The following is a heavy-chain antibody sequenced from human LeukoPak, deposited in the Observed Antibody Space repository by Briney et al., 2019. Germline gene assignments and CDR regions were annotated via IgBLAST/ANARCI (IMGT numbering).Heavy chain of an antibody. CDR3: ARGSAYYDGSGYSPKFDP. D-gene: IGHD3-22*01. CDR2: IYYSGST. CDR1: GGSISSGDYY. J-gene: IGHJ5*02. Sequence: SETLSLTCTVSGGSISSGDYYWSWIRQPPGKGLEWIGYIYYSGSTYYNPSLKSRVTISVDTSKNQFSLKLSSVTAADTAVYSCARGSAYYDGSGYSPKFDPWGQGTLVTVSS. V-gene: IGHV4-30-4*01.